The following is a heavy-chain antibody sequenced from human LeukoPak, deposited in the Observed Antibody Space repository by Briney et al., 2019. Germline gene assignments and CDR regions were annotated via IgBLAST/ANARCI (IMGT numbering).Heavy chain of an antibody. Sequence: SPVKVSDTPAEGTFCKYAIRSVPQAPGQGLEWVGRVIPTLGIANYAQRFQGRVTITADKSTGTAYMQLSSLRSEDTAVYYCAREYGDGLSYGLDDWGQGTLVSASS. CDR1: EGTFCKYA. CDR3: AREYGDGLSYGLDD. V-gene: IGHV1-69*04. D-gene: IGHD5-18*01. CDR2: VIPTLGIA. J-gene: IGHJ4*01.